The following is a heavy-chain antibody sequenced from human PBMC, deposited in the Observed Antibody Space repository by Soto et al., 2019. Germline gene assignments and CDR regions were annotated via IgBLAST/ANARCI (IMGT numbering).Heavy chain of an antibody. V-gene: IGHV3-49*04. CDR2: IRSKAYGGTT. J-gene: IGHJ6*02. Sequence: GGSLRLSCTASGFTFGDYAMSWVRQAPGKGLEWVGFIRSKAYGGTTEYAASVKGRFTISRDDSKSIAYLQMNSLKTEDTAVYYCTTSAYDFWSGDYSRPDYYYGMDIWDQETTVTVSS. CDR3: TTSAYDFWSGDYSRPDYYYGMDI. D-gene: IGHD3-3*01. CDR1: GFTFGDYA.